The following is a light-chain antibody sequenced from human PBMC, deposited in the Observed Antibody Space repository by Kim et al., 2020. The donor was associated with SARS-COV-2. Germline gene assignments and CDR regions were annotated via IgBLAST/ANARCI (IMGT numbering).Light chain of an antibody. V-gene: IGLV1-44*01. CDR1: RSNIGSNT. J-gene: IGLJ3*02. CDR2: DSK. Sequence: GQRVSISCSGSRSNIGSNTVNWYQQLPGAAPKLLMYDSKQRPSGVPDRFSGSKSGTSASLAISGLQSEDEADYYCSAWDDSLIGWAFGGGTKVTVL. CDR3: SAWDDSLIGWA.